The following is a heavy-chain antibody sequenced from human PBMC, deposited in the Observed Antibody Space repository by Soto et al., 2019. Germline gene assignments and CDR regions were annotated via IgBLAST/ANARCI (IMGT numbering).Heavy chain of an antibody. CDR2: ISYDGSNK. CDR3: ARAWVWFGAHPIDY. CDR1: GFTFSNYG. J-gene: IGHJ4*02. V-gene: IGHV3-30*03. Sequence: QVQLVESGGGVVQPGGSLRLSCAASGFTFSNYGMHWVRQAPGKGLEWVAVISYDGSNKYYADSVKGRFTISRDNSKNTLYLQMNSLTTEDTAVYYCARAWVWFGAHPIDYWGQGTLVTVSS. D-gene: IGHD3-10*01.